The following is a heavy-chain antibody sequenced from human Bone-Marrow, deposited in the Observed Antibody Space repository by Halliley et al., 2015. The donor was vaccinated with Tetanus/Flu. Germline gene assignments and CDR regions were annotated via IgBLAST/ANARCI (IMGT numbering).Heavy chain of an antibody. CDR3: ARRASRVAVTGTNYFDY. Sequence: SLRLSCVASDFTLSDYAMHWVRQAPGKGLEWVAIMWSAGTNKYYADSVKGRFTVSRDNSNNTLYLQMNSLRAEDTAIYYCARRASRVAVTGTNYFDYWGQGTLVTVST. CDR1: DFTLSDYA. CDR2: MWSAGTNK. J-gene: IGHJ4*02. V-gene: IGHV3-33*01. D-gene: IGHD6-19*01.